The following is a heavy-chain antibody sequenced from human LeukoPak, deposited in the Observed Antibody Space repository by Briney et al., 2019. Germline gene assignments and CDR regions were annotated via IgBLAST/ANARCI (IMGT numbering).Heavy chain of an antibody. Sequence: PSETLSLTCTVSGGSISSYYWSWIRQPPGKGLEWIGYIYYSGSTNYNPSLRSRVTISVDTSKNQFSLKLSSVTAADTAVYYCARVDSSGYAPWFDPWGQGTLVTVSS. D-gene: IGHD3-22*01. CDR2: IYYSGST. V-gene: IGHV4-59*12. CDR3: ARVDSSGYAPWFDP. J-gene: IGHJ5*02. CDR1: GGSISSYY.